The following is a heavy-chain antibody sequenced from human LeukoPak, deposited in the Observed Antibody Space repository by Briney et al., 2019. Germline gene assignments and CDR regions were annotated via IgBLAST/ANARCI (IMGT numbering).Heavy chain of an antibody. D-gene: IGHD6-13*01. J-gene: IGHJ4*02. CDR3: AKEAAAGNPHY. Sequence: PGRSLRLSCAASGFTFSSYAMHWVRQAPGKGLEWVAVISYDGSNKYYADSVKGRFTISRDNSKNTLYLQMNSLRAEDTAVYYCAKEAAAGNPHYRGQGTLVTVSS. V-gene: IGHV3-30*04. CDR1: GFTFSSYA. CDR2: ISYDGSNK.